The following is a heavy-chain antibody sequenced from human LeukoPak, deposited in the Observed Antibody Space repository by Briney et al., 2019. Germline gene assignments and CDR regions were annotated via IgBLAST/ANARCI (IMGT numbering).Heavy chain of an antibody. J-gene: IGHJ4*02. Sequence: GGSLRLSCAASGFTVSGNYMSWVRQAPGKGLEWLSVIHRGGNTYYADSVKGRFTISGDSSKNTMFLQMDSLRAEDTAVYYCARDPGYGLGVDYGDYWGQGTLVTVSS. CDR3: ARDPGYGLGVDYGDY. CDR2: IHRGGNT. V-gene: IGHV3-66*01. D-gene: IGHD3-10*01. CDR1: GFTVSGNY.